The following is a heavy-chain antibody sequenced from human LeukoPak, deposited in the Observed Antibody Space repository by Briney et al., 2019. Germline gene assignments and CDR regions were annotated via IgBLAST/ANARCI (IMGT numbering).Heavy chain of an antibody. Sequence: PGGSLRLSCAASGFTFSSYAMHWVRQAPGKGLEWVAVISYDGSNKYYADSVKGRFTISRDNSKNTLYLQMNSLRAEDTAVYYCASTVETDAFDIWGQGTMVTVSS. D-gene: IGHD5-24*01. CDR1: GFTFSSYA. V-gene: IGHV3-30*04. J-gene: IGHJ3*02. CDR2: ISYDGSNK. CDR3: ASTVETDAFDI.